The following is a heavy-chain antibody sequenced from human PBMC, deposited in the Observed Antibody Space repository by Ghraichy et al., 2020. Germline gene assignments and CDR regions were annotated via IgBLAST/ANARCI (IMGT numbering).Heavy chain of an antibody. CDR2: IYYSGST. CDR1: GGSISSYY. V-gene: IGHV4-59*08. J-gene: IGHJ6*02. CDR3: ARHLKLRFLELYYGMDV. D-gene: IGHD3-3*01. Sequence: SETLSLTCTVSGGSISSYYWSWIRQPPGKGLEWIGYIYYSGSTNYNPSLKSRVTISVDTSKNQFSLKLSSVTAADTAVYYCARHLKLRFLELYYGMDVWGQGTTVTVSS.